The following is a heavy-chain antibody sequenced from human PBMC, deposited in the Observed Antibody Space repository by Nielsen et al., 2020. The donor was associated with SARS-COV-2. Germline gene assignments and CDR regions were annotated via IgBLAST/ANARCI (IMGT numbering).Heavy chain of an antibody. V-gene: IGHV3-33*08. J-gene: IGHJ6*02. CDR1: GFIFSSYA. CDR2: IWYDGSNK. CDR3: ASSPSYYYGMDV. Sequence: GESLKISCTASGFIFSSYAMSWVRQAPGKGLEWVAVIWYDGSNKYYADSVKGRFTISRDNSKNTLYLQMNSLRAEDTAVYYCASSPSYYYGMDVWGQGTTVTVSS.